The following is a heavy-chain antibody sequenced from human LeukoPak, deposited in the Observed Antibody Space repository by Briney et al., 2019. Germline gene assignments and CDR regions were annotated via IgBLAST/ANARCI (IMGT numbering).Heavy chain of an antibody. CDR3: ARVGTWELQRVFDF. Sequence: GGSLRLSCATFWMTWVRQVPGKGLEWVANINREGNEKYYVDSVKGRFTISRDNAKNSVDLQMDSLRVEDTAVYYCARVGTWELQRVFDFWGQETLVTVSS. J-gene: IGHJ4*02. D-gene: IGHD1-26*01. CDR2: INREGNEK. V-gene: IGHV3-7*01. CDR1: W.